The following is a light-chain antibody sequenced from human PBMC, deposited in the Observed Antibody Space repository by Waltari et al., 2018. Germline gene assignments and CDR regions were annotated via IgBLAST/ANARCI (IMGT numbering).Light chain of an antibody. CDR3: QSYDRTLSVV. J-gene: IGLJ3*02. V-gene: IGLV1-40*01. Sequence: QSVLTQPPSVSGAPGQRVTISCTGSSSNLGAGYGVHWYQQIAGAAPKLLIYANTNRPSGVPDRCSGSKSGTSASLAITGLQAGDEADYYCQSYDRTLSVVFGGGTKVTVL. CDR1: SSNLGAGYG. CDR2: ANT.